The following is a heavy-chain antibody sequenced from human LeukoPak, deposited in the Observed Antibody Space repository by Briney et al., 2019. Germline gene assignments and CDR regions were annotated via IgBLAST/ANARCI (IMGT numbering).Heavy chain of an antibody. Sequence: ASVTVSCKASGYTFTSYGISWVRQAPEQGLEWMGWISAYNGNTNYAQKLQGRVTMTTDTSTSTAYMELRSLRSDDTAVYYCAREGYYGSGSYFGYYYYYMDVWGKGTTVTVSS. CDR3: AREGYYGSGSYFGYYYYYMDV. D-gene: IGHD3-10*01. V-gene: IGHV1-18*01. CDR1: GYTFTSYG. CDR2: ISAYNGNT. J-gene: IGHJ6*03.